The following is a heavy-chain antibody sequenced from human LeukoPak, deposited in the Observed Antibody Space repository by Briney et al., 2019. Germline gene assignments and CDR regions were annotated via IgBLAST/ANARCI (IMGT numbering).Heavy chain of an antibody. J-gene: IGHJ4*02. CDR2: ISWNSGSI. D-gene: IGHD6-19*01. CDR1: GFTFDDYA. V-gene: IGHV3-9*03. Sequence: PGRSLRLSCAASGFTFDDYAMHWVRQAPGKGLEWVSGISWNSGSIGYADSVKGRFTNSRDNAKNSLYLQMNSLRAEDMALYYCAKGPIAVAGTYFDYWGQGTLVTVSS. CDR3: AKGPIAVAGTYFDY.